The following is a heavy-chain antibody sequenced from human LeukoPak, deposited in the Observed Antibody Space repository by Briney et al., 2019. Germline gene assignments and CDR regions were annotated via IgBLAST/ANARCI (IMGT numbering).Heavy chain of an antibody. Sequence: SETLSLTCTVSGGSISSSSYYWAWFRQPPGKGPEWIGSIYYSGSTYYNPSLKSRVTISVDTSKNQFSLTLSSVTAADTAVYYCASRLDGYYSRPFDYWGQGTLVTVSS. D-gene: IGHD5-24*01. J-gene: IGHJ4*02. CDR3: ASRLDGYYSRPFDY. V-gene: IGHV4-39*01. CDR1: GGSISSSSYY. CDR2: IYYSGST.